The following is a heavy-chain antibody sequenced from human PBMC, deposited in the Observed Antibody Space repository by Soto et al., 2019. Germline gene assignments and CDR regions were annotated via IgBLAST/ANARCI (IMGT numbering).Heavy chain of an antibody. D-gene: IGHD6-19*01. CDR2: ISDGGSYT. CDR3: ARAPGAVNSYDGVDV. V-gene: IGHV3-11*06. J-gene: IGHJ6*02. CDR1: GLSLREFY. Sequence: GGSLRLAXVALGLSLREFYMAWIGRDQGKGLEWFSYISDGGSYTNHGASVRVRLTVSRDDARNSLYLQMNSLRVEDTGIYYCARAPGAVNSYDGVDVWGQGTTVTVSS.